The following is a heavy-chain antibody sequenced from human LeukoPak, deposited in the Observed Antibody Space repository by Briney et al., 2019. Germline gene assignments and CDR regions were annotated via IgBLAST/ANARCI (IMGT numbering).Heavy chain of an antibody. V-gene: IGHV4-59*01. CDR3: ARPYSSGWYGAFDI. Sequence: SETLSLTCTVSGGSIRSYYWSWIRQSPGKGLEWIGYIYYSGSTNYNPSLKSRVTISVDTSKNQFSLKLSSLTTADTAVYYCARPYSSGWYGAFDIWGQGTVVTVSS. CDR1: GGSIRSYY. D-gene: IGHD6-19*01. J-gene: IGHJ3*02. CDR2: IYYSGST.